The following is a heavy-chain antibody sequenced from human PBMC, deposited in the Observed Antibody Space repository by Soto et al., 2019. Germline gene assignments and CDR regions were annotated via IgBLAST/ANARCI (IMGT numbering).Heavy chain of an antibody. CDR3: ARRGSSWSGYYYYYGMDV. D-gene: IGHD6-13*01. J-gene: IGHJ6*02. CDR2: IYYSGST. V-gene: IGHV4-39*01. CDR1: GGSISSSSYY. Sequence: PSETLSLTCTVSGGSISSSSYYWGWIRQPPGKGLEWIGSIYYSGSTYYNPSLKSRVTIAVDTSKNQFSLKLSSVTAADTAVYYCARRGSSWSGYYYYYGMDVWGQGTTVTVSS.